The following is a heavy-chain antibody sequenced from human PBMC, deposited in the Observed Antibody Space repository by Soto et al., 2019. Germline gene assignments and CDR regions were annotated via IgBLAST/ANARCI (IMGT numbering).Heavy chain of an antibody. D-gene: IGHD2-15*01. CDR3: ARDRGRSCIGGTCPFDY. CDR1: GYTFTGYP. V-gene: IGHV1-3*01. J-gene: IGHJ4*02. Sequence: QVQLVQSGAEVKKPGASVKVSCKASGYTFTGYPIHWVRQAPGQGLEWMGWINAGNGDTKYSQKFQGRVTITRDTSASTAYMEVSRLTSEDTAVYYCARDRGRSCIGGTCPFDYWGQGTLVTVSS. CDR2: INAGNGDT.